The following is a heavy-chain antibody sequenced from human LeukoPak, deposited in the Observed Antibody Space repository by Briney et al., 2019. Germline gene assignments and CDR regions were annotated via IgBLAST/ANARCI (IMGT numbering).Heavy chain of an antibody. CDR2: AGNDGRIK. CDR3: ATTEGVTDKWLDP. CDR1: GFTFTTRG. J-gene: IGHJ5*02. Sequence: GGSLRLSCAASGFTFTTRGMHWVRQAPGKWPQWVAFAGNDGRIKYNENSVEGRFTISRDNSKNTLYLQMNSLRPEDTAVYYCATTEGVTDKWLDPWGQGTQVTVSS. V-gene: IGHV3-30*02. D-gene: IGHD2-8*01.